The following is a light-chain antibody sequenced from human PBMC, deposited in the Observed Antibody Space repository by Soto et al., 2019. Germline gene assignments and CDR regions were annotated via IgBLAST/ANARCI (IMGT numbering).Light chain of an antibody. CDR2: DVS. CDR1: SSDVGAYNY. Sequence: QSALTQPASVSGSPGQSIAISCTGTSSDVGAYNYDSWYQQHPGKAPKLMIYDVSNRPSGVSNRFSGSKSGNTASLTISGLQAEDEADYYCNSYTTSSTYVFGTGTKLTVL. J-gene: IGLJ1*01. CDR3: NSYTTSSTYV. V-gene: IGLV2-14*03.